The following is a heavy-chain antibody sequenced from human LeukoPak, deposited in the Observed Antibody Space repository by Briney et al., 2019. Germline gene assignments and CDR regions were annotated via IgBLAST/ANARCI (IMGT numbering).Heavy chain of an antibody. CDR3: ARGRRHGSADY. V-gene: IGHV4-39*07. J-gene: IGHJ4*02. CDR2: IYSSVST. CDR1: GGSISSNAYY. Sequence: PSETLSLTCTVSGGSISSNAYYWAWIRQPPGKGLEWIGSIYSSVSTYYNPSLKSRVTISVDTSKNQFSLKLSSVTAADTAVYYCARGRRHGSADYWGQGTLVTVSS.